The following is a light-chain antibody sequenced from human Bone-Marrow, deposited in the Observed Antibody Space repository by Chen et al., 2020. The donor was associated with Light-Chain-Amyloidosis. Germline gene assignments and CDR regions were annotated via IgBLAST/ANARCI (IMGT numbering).Light chain of an antibody. V-gene: IGLV1-44*01. CDR1: SSNIGSNS. Sequence: QSVLTQPPSASETPGQRVTISCSGSSSNIGSNSVHWYHQLPGTAPKLLIYTSNQRPAGVPDRFSGSKSGTSASLAISGLQSEDEADYYCAAWDDSLNGVVFGGGTKLTVL. CDR2: TSN. J-gene: IGLJ2*01. CDR3: AAWDDSLNGVV.